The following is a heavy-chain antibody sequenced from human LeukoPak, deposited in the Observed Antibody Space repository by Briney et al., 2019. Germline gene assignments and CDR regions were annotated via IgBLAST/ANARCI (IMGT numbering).Heavy chain of an antibody. CDR3: ARRAGTTVTTKFDY. J-gene: IGHJ4*02. V-gene: IGHV4-30-4*07. CDR2: IYYTGST. D-gene: IGHD4-17*01. CDR1: GGSISSGGYS. Sequence: SETLSLTCAVSGGSISSGGYSWSWIRQPPGKGLEWIGYIYYTGSTFYNPSLKSRLTISVDTSKNQFSLKLSSVTAADTALYYCARRAGTTVTTKFDYWGQGTLVTVSS.